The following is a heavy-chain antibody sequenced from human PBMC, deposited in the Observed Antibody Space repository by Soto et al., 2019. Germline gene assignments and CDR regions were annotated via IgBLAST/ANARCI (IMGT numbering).Heavy chain of an antibody. CDR3: ARHSVYSSSPLSIGIFDY. V-gene: IGHV5-51*01. Sequence: GESLKISCKGSGYSFTSYWIGWVRQMPGKGLEWMGIIYPGDSDTRYSPSFQGQVTISADKSISTAYLQWSSLKASDTAMYYCARHSVYSSSPLSIGIFDYWGQGTLVTVSS. J-gene: IGHJ4*02. CDR1: GYSFTSYW. D-gene: IGHD6-19*01. CDR2: IYPGDSDT.